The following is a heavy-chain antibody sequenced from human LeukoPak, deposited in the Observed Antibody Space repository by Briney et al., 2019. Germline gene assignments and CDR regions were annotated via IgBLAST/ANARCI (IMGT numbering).Heavy chain of an antibody. V-gene: IGHV4-39*07. J-gene: IGHJ4*02. CDR3: RTGGYYYDSSAC. Sequence: SETLSLTCTVSGGSISSSSYYWGWIRQPPGKGLEWIGSIYYSGNTYNNPSLKSRVTISIDTSKNRFSLNLSPVTVADTAVYYCRTGGYYYDSSACWGQGTLVTVSS. D-gene: IGHD3-22*01. CDR2: IYYSGNT. CDR1: GGSISSSSYY.